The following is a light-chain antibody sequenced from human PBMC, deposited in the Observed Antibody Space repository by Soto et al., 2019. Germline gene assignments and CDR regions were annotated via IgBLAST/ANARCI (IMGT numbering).Light chain of an antibody. V-gene: IGKV3-11*01. CDR3: QQRSNWLT. CDR2: DAS. Sequence: EIVLTQSPATLSLSPGERATLSCRASQSVSNYLAWYQQKPGQAPRLLIYDASNRATGIPVRFSGSGSGTDFTLTISSLEPEDFVVYYCQQRSNWLTFGGGTKVEIK. CDR1: QSVSNY. J-gene: IGKJ4*01.